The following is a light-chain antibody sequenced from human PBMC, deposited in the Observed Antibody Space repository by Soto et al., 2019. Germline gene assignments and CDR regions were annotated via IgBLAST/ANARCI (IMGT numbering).Light chain of an antibody. CDR1: SSNIGAGYD. Sequence: QPVLTQPPSVSGAPGQRVTISCTGSSSNIGAGYDVHWYQQFPGTAPKLLIFGNSNRPSGVPDRFFGSKSGTSVSLAITGLQAEDEAEYYCQSYDTSLSGSVVFGGGTKLTVL. J-gene: IGLJ2*01. V-gene: IGLV1-40*01. CDR3: QSYDTSLSGSVV. CDR2: GNS.